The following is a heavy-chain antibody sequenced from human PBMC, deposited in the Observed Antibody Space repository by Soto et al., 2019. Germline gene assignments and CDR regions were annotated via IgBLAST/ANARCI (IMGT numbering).Heavy chain of an antibody. V-gene: IGHV4-39*01. D-gene: IGHD3-9*01. J-gene: IGHJ4*02. CDR1: GGSISSSSYY. CDR3: ARQLVRGSLGG. Sequence: QLQLQESGPGLVKPSETLSLTCTVSGGSISSSSYYWGWIRQPPGKGLEWIGSIYYSGSTYYNPSLKSRVTISVDTSKNQFSLKLSSVTAADTAVYYCARQLVRGSLGGWGQGTLVTVSS. CDR2: IYYSGST.